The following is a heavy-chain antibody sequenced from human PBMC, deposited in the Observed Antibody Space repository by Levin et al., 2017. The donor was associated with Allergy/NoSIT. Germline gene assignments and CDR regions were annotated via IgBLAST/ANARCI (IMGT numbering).Heavy chain of an antibody. CDR1: GFSFSGYA. CDR3: AKEGITGFRGPRGNYYGLDV. Sequence: GASVKVSCAASGFSFSGYAMDWVRQAPGKGLEWVSGIEGSGGTSYYADSVKGRFTISRDNSKNILYLQMNSLRAEDTAVYYCAKEGITGFRGPRGNYYGLDVWGQGTTVTVSS. V-gene: IGHV3-23*01. CDR2: IEGSGGTS. D-gene: IGHD3-10*01. J-gene: IGHJ6*02.